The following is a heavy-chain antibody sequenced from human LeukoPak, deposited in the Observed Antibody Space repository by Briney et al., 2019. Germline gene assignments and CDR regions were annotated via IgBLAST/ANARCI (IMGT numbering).Heavy chain of an antibody. CDR1: GFRSSRHW. Sequence: GGSLRLSCADPGFRSSRHWMDWVRQAPGKGLEWVANINEDGSAKNYVDSVRGRFTVSRDNAKNSLYLQMNSLRGEDTAVYYCMAESSSPWEGYWGQGTLVTVSS. CDR2: INEDGSAK. V-gene: IGHV3-7*01. J-gene: IGHJ4*02. CDR3: MAESSSPWEGY. D-gene: IGHD6-6*01.